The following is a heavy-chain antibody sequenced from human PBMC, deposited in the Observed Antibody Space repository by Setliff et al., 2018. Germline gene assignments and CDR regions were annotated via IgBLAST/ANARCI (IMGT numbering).Heavy chain of an antibody. CDR1: GGSISSGSDY. D-gene: IGHD6-19*01. Sequence: SETLSLTCSVSGGSISSGSDYWTWIRQPAGKGLEWIGHIYTSGSTNYNPSLKSRVTISVDTSKNQFSLKLSSVTAADTAVYYCARAISGWYSAFYYHMDVWGKGTTVTVSS. CDR3: ARAISGWYSAFYYHMDV. V-gene: IGHV4-61*09. CDR2: IYTSGST. J-gene: IGHJ6*03.